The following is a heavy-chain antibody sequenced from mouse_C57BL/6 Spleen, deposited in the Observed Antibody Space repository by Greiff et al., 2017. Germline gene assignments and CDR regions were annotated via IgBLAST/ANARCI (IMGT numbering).Heavy chain of an antibody. CDR2: IDPSDSET. D-gene: IGHD1-1*01. CDR1: GYTFTSYW. CDR3: ARGGIRAYGSSYGFDY. J-gene: IGHJ2*01. V-gene: IGHV1-52*01. Sequence: VQLQQSGAELVRPGSSVKLSCKASGYTFTSYWMHWVKQRPIQGLEWIGNIDPSDSETHYNQKFKDKATLTVDKSSSTAYMQLSSLTSEDSAVYYCARGGIRAYGSSYGFDYWGQGTTLTVSS.